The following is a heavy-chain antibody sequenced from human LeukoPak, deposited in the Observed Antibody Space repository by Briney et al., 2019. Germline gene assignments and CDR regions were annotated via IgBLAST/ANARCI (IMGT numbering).Heavy chain of an antibody. D-gene: IGHD2-15*01. J-gene: IGHJ6*03. CDR2: ISDDGSNK. CDR3: ARDLELLMIGYYYYYMDV. CDR1: GFTFSAYG. V-gene: IGHV3-30*03. Sequence: GRSLRLSCVASGFTFSAYGMHWVRQAPGKGLEWVAVISDDGSNKYYVDSVKGRFTISRDNSKNTLYLQMNSLRAEDTAVYYCARDLELLMIGYYYYYMDVWGKGTTVTVSS.